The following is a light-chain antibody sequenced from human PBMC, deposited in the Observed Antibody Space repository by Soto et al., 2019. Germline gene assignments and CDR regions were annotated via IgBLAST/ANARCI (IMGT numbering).Light chain of an antibody. CDR1: QSVGRNY. J-gene: IGKJ4*01. Sequence: EIVLTQSPGTLSLSPGERATLSYRASQSVGRNYLAWYQQKPGQAPRLLIHDASSRATGIPDRFSGSGSGTDFILTISRLEPEDFAVYYCQQYASSPLTFGGGTKVEIK. V-gene: IGKV3-20*01. CDR2: DAS. CDR3: QQYASSPLT.